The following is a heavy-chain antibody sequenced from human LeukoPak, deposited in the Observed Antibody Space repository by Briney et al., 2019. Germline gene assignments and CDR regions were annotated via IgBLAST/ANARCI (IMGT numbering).Heavy chain of an antibody. CDR3: ARHGRFRSCTSSFDY. CDR1: GYTFTSYG. V-gene: IGHV1-18*01. J-gene: IGHJ4*02. Sequence: ASVKDSFKDSGYTFTSYGISWVRQAPGQGLEWMGWISAYNGNTNYAQKLQGRVTMTTDTSTSTAYMELRSLRSDDTAVYYCARHGRFRSCTSSFDYWGQGTLVTVSS. D-gene: IGHD2-2*01. CDR2: ISAYNGNT.